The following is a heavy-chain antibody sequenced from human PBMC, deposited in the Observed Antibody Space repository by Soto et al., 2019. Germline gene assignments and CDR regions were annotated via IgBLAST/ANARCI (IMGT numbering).Heavy chain of an antibody. D-gene: IGHD3-16*01. V-gene: IGHV3-48*02. CDR1: GFTFSSYT. CDR2: ISTSSGSI. Sequence: GGSLRLSCTASGFTFSSYTMNWVRQAPGKGLEWVSYISTSSGSIYYADSVKGRFTISRDNAKNSLFLQTNSLRDEDTAVYYCAREGEMVGYFDYWGQGTLVTVSS. J-gene: IGHJ4*02. CDR3: AREGEMVGYFDY.